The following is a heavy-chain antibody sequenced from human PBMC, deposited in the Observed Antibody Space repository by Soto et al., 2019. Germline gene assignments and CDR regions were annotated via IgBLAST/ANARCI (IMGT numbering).Heavy chain of an antibody. V-gene: IGHV2-5*02. D-gene: IGHD5-18*01. CDR1: GFSLSTSGVG. J-gene: IGHJ6*02. Sequence: QITLKESGPTLVKPTQTLTLTCTFSGFSLSTSGVGVGWIRQPPGKALEWLALIYWDDDKRYSPSLKSRLTITKDTSKNQVVLTMTNMDPVDTATYYCAHRRGRYSYGACCFYGMDVWGQGTTVTVSS. CDR2: IYWDDDK. CDR3: AHRRGRYSYGACCFYGMDV.